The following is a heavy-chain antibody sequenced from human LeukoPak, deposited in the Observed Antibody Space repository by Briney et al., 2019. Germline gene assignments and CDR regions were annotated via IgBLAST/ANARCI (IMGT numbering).Heavy chain of an antibody. J-gene: IGHJ4*02. CDR2: MNPNSGNT. CDR1: GYTFTSYD. D-gene: IGHD2-21*02. V-gene: IGHV1-8*01. CDR3: AAIGAYCGGDCPPDTDY. Sequence: ASVKVSCKASGYTFTSYDINWVRQATGQGLEWMGWMNPNSGNTGYAQKFQGRVTMTRDTSTSTVYMELSSLRSEDTAVYYCAAIGAYCGGDCPPDTDYWGQGTLVTVSS.